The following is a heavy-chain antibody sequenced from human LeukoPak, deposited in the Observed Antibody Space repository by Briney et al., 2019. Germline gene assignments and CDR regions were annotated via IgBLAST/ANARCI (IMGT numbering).Heavy chain of an antibody. CDR1: GFTFSSSW. CDR2: IKSDESIT. J-gene: IGHJ6*02. V-gene: IGHV3-74*01. Sequence: GGSLRLSCAASGFTFSSSWMHWVRQAPGTGLVWVSHIKSDESITSYADSVKGRFTISRDNAKNTLYLQMNSPRAEDTAVYYCVRDRSYGMDVWGQGTTVTVSS. CDR3: VRDRSYGMDV.